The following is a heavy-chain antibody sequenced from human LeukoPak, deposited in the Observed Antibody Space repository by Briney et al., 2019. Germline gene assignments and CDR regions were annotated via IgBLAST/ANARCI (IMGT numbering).Heavy chain of an antibody. V-gene: IGHV4-59*08. CDR1: GESISGFY. Sequence: NPSETLSLTCTVSGESISGFYRTWIRQPPGKGLEWIGYIYYSGSTNYNPSLKSRVTISVDTSKNQFSLKLSSVTAADTAVYYCARHDYVATKAFDYWGQGTLVTVSS. CDR3: ARHDYVATKAFDY. CDR2: IYYSGST. D-gene: IGHD5-12*01. J-gene: IGHJ4*02.